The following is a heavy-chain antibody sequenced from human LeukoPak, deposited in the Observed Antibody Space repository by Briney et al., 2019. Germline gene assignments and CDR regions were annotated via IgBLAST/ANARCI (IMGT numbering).Heavy chain of an antibody. Sequence: SETLSLTCTVSGGSISSYHWNWIRQSPGKGLEWIGYIYDIGSTTYNPSLKSRVTISVDPSKNQFSLKLSSATAADTAVYYCARDGYSYGQTSLAYWGQGTLVTVSS. CDR1: GGSISSYH. V-gene: IGHV4-59*12. CDR2: IYDIGST. CDR3: ARDGYSYGQTSLAY. D-gene: IGHD5-18*01. J-gene: IGHJ4*02.